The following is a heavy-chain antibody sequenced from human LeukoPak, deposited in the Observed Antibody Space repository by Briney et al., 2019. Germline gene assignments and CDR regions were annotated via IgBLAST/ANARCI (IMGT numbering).Heavy chain of an antibody. Sequence: GGSLRLSCAASGFTVSSNDMSWVRQAPGKGLECISVIYSGGSTSYADSVKGRFTISRDNSRNTVSLQMNTLRAEDTAVYYCARGNSYDSSGYPEYFQNWGQGTLVTVSS. CDR3: ARGNSYDSSGYPEYFQN. J-gene: IGHJ1*01. CDR2: IYSGGST. D-gene: IGHD3-22*01. V-gene: IGHV3-66*01. CDR1: GFTVSSND.